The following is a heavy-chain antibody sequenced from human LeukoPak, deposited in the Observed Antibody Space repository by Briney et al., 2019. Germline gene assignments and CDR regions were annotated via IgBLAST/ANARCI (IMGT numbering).Heavy chain of an antibody. J-gene: IGHJ4*02. V-gene: IGHV4-4*07. Sequence: KPSETLSLTCTVSGASISSYYYNWIRQTAGRGLEWIGRLYISGGTDYNPSLKSRVTISVDTSNNQFSLNLNSVTAADTAVYFCARDPSGSLYFDYWGQGVLVTVSS. CDR3: ARDPSGSLYFDY. D-gene: IGHD3-10*01. CDR1: GASISSYY. CDR2: LYISGGT.